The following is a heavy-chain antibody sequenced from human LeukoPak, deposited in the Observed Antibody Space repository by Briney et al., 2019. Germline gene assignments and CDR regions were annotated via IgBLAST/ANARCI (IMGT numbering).Heavy chain of an antibody. V-gene: IGHV3-66*04. D-gene: IGHD4-23*01. CDR2: IYSGGST. CDR3: ARPQSGNSAVYFDY. Sequence: GGSLRLSCAASGFTVSSNYMSWVRQAPGKGLEWVSVIYSGGSTYYADSVKGRFTISRDNSKNTLYLQMGSLRAEDMAVYYCARPQSGNSAVYFDYWGQGTLVTVSS. CDR1: GFTVSSNY. J-gene: IGHJ4*02.